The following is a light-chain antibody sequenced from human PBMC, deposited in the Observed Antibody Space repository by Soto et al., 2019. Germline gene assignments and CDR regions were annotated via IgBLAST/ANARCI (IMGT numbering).Light chain of an antibody. Sequence: QSVLTQPPSVSEAPRQRVTISCSGSSSNIGNNAVNWYQQLPGKAPKLLIYYDDLLPSGVSDRFSGSQSGTSASLAISGLQSEDEADYYCEAWDDSLNGYVFGNGTKVTVL. V-gene: IGLV1-36*01. CDR2: YDD. CDR3: EAWDDSLNGYV. J-gene: IGLJ1*01. CDR1: SSNIGNNA.